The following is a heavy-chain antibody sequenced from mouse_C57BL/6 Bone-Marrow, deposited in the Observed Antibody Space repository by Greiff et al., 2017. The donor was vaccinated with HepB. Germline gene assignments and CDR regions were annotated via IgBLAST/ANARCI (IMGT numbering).Heavy chain of an antibody. CDR1: GFTFSDYG. CDR2: ISSGSSTI. D-gene: IGHD1-1*01. V-gene: IGHV5-17*01. J-gene: IGHJ4*01. Sequence: EVKVEESGGGLVKPGGSLKLSCAASGFTFSDYGMHWVRQAPEKGLEWVAYISSGSSTIYYADTVKGRFTISRDNAKNTLFLQMTSLRSEDTAMYYCARGITTVVAHYAMDYWGQGTSVTVSS. CDR3: ARGITTVVAHYAMDY.